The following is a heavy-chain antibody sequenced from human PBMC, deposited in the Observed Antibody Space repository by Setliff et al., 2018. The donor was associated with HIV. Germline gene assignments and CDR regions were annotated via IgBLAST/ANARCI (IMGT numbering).Heavy chain of an antibody. Sequence: ASVKVSCKASGYFFTAYYMHWVRQAPGQGLEWMAWINPNSGGTNYAQKFQGRVTMTRDTSTTTVFMELSSLKFGDTAVYYCARAHYNFWSGYLDSWGQGTLVTVSS. J-gene: IGHJ4*02. CDR1: GYFFTAYY. CDR3: ARAHYNFWSGYLDS. CDR2: INPNSGGT. D-gene: IGHD3-3*01. V-gene: IGHV1-2*02.